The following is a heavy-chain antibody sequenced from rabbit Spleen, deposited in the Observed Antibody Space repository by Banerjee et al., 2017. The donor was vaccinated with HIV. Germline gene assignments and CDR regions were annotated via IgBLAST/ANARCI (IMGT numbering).Heavy chain of an antibody. D-gene: IGHD6-1*01. Sequence: QQQLVESGGGLVKPEGSLTLTCIASGVSFSGSSYMCWVRQAPGKGLEWIACIEGGSSSFTYFASWAKGRFTIPKTSSTTVTLQMTSLTAADTATYFCARDSAYAGYAYVFNFWGPGTLVTVS. V-gene: IGHV1S45*01. CDR1: GVSFSGSSY. CDR3: ARDSAYAGYAYVFNF. CDR2: IEGGSSSFT. J-gene: IGHJ4*01.